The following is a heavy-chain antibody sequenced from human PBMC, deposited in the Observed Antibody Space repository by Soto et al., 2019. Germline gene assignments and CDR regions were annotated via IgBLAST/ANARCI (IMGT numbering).Heavy chain of an antibody. Sequence: SVNVSCKAPGGTFSSYAISWVRQAPGQGLEWMGGIIPIFGTANYAQKFQGRVTITADESTSTAYMELSSLRSEDTAVYYCARADGYSGSYYYGMDVWGQGTTVTVSS. CDR2: IIPIFGTA. J-gene: IGHJ6*02. CDR1: GGTFSSYA. D-gene: IGHD5-12*01. CDR3: ARADGYSGSYYYGMDV. V-gene: IGHV1-69*13.